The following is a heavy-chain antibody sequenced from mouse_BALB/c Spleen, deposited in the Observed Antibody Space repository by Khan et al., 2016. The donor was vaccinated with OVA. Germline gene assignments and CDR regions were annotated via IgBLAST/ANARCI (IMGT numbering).Heavy chain of an antibody. CDR2: IWAGRST. J-gene: IGHJ2*01. D-gene: IGHD1-3*01. CDR1: GFSLTSYC. Sequence: QVQLKESGPGLVEPSQSLSITCTVSGFSLTSYCVHWVRQPPGKGMVWLGVIWAGRSTNYNSALMSRLSISKDNSKSQVFLNRNSLQTEDTAMYYGARLEDIWGQGTTLTVSS. CDR3: ARLEDI. V-gene: IGHV2-9*02.